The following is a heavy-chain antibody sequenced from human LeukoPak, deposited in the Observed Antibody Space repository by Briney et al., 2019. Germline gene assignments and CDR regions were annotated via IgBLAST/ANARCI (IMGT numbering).Heavy chain of an antibody. CDR2: IYWDNDR. J-gene: IGHJ4*02. D-gene: IGHD2-8*02. V-gene: IGHV2-5*02. Sequence: KDSGPTLVNPTQTLTLTCTFSGFSLITSGVGVGWIRQPPGKAPECLALIYWDNDRRYSPSLRSRLTITKDTSKNQVVLTMTNMDPVDTATYFCAHRVFQGGYWDPGKFDYWGQGAPVTVSS. CDR3: AHRVFQGGYWDPGKFDY. CDR1: GFSLITSGVG.